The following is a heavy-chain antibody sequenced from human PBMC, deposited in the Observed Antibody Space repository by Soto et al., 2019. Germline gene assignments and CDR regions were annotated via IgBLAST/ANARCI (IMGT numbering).Heavy chain of an antibody. V-gene: IGHV5-51*01. CDR1: GYSFTSYW. CDR3: ARRGCRGSHDRYYYGMDG. CDR2: IYPGDSDT. Sequence: PGESLKISCKGSGYSFTSYWIGWVRQMPGKGLEWMGIIYPGDSDTRYSPSFQGQVTISADKSISTAYLQWSSLKASDTAMYYCARRGCRGSHDRYYYGMDGWGQGTTVTLSS. D-gene: IGHD3-9*01. J-gene: IGHJ6*02.